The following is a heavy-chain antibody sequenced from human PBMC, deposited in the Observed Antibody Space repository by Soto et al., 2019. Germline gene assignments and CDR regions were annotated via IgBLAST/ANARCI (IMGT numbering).Heavy chain of an antibody. D-gene: IGHD3-22*01. CDR1: GGTFSSYA. CDR3: KGADDSSGYYYSRDAFDI. Sequence: ASVKVSCKASGGTFSSYAISWVRQAPGQGLEWMGGIIPIFGTANYAQKFQGSVTITADESTSTAYMELSSLRSEDTAVYYCKGADDSSGYYYSRDAFDIWGQGTMVTVSS. V-gene: IGHV1-69*13. J-gene: IGHJ3*02. CDR2: IIPIFGTA.